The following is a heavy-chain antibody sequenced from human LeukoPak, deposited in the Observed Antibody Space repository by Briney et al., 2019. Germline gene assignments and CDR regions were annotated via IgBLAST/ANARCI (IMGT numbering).Heavy chain of an antibody. CDR3: AKVYYDGSGYPFYYYFDV. D-gene: IGHD3-22*01. J-gene: IGHJ6*03. Sequence: GGSLRLSCAASGFTFSSYGMHWVRQAPGRGRGWVAFIRSEGNKKNYADCVEGRFTISRDNSKNMLYLQMNSLRPEDTAIYYCAKVYYDGSGYPFYYYFDVWGKGTTVTVSS. CDR2: IRSEGNKK. V-gene: IGHV3-30*02. CDR1: GFTFSSYG.